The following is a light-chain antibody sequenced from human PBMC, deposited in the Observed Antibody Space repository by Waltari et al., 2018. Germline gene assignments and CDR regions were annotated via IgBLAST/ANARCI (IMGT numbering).Light chain of an antibody. Sequence: QSVLTQPPSASGTPGQRVTLSCSGGSSNIRTNYVNWCQQLPGTAPKLLIFTNLHRPSGVPDRFSGSKSGTSASLAISGLQSEDEADYYCAAWDDSLNIWVFGGGTKLTVL. V-gene: IGLV1-44*01. CDR3: AAWDDSLNIWV. J-gene: IGLJ3*02. CDR2: TNL. CDR1: SSNIRTNY.